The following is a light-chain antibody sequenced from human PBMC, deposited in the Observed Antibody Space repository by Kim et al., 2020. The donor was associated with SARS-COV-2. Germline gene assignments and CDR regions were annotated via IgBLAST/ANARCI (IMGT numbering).Light chain of an antibody. J-gene: IGKJ2*01. CDR2: DTS. CDR3: QERSNLPLYT. Sequence: EIVLTQSPATLSLSPGERATLSCRASQSVGRFLAWYRQQPGQAPRLLIYDTSNRATGIPARFSGSGSGTDFTLTISSLEPEDFALYYCQERSNLPLYTFGQGTKLEI. V-gene: IGKV3-11*01. CDR1: QSVGRF.